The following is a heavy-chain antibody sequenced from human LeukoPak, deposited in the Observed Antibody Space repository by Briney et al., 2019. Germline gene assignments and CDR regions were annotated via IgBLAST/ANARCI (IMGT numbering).Heavy chain of an antibody. Sequence: GESLKISCKGSGYSFTSYWIGWVRQAPGKGLQWVSAVSGSGAHTYYADSVKGRFTISRDNSRDTLYLQMNSLRAEDTAIYICAKDGGTYPYFLDVWGKGTTVIVSS. CDR2: VSGSGAHT. CDR1: GYSFTSYW. J-gene: IGHJ6*03. V-gene: IGHV3-23*01. CDR3: AKDGGTYPYFLDV. D-gene: IGHD1-26*01.